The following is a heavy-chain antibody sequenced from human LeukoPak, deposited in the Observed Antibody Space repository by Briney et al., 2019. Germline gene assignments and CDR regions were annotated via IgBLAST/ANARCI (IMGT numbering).Heavy chain of an antibody. V-gene: IGHV3-48*01. CDR3: ARDQGGVGY. D-gene: IGHD3-16*01. CDR2: VSSFSGTI. J-gene: IGHJ4*02. CDR1: GFTFSRYS. Sequence: PGGSLRLSCAASGFTFSRYSMNWVRQAPGKGLEWVSYVSSFSGTINYADSVKGRFTISRDNAKNSLYLQMNSLRAEDTAVYYCARDQGGVGYWGQGTLVTVSS.